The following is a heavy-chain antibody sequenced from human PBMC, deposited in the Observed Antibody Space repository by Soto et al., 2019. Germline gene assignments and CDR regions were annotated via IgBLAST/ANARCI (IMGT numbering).Heavy chain of an antibody. CDR3: ARGVAAAGTRGDY. V-gene: IGHV3-21*01. Sequence: GGSLGLSCASSGFTFSSYGMNWVRQAPGKGLEWVSSISSSSSYIYYADSVKGRFTISRDNAKNSLYLQMNSLRAEDTAVYYCARGVAAAGTRGDYWGQGILVTVSS. CDR2: ISSSSSYI. CDR1: GFTFSSYG. J-gene: IGHJ4*02. D-gene: IGHD6-13*01.